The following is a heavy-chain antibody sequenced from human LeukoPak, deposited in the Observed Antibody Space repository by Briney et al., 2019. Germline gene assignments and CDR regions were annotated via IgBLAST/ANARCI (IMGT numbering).Heavy chain of an antibody. CDR3: ARRRESEFDP. CDR1: GFTFSSYG. CDR2: ISYDGSNK. Sequence: GRSLRLSCAASGFTFSSYGMHWVRQAPGKGLEWVAVISYDGSNKYYADSVKGRFTISRDNSKNTLYLQMNSLRSEDTAVYYCARRRESEFDPWGQGTLVTVSS. J-gene: IGHJ5*02. V-gene: IGHV3-30*03.